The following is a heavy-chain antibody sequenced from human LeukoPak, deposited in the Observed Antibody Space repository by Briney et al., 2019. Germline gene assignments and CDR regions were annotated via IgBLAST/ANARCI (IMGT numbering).Heavy chain of an antibody. CDR3: ARDGSYGAFDI. V-gene: IGHV4-34*01. D-gene: IGHD1-26*01. Sequence: SETLSLTCAVYGGSFSGYYWSWIRQPPGKGLEWIGEINHSGSTNYNPSLKSRVTISVDTSKNQFSLKLSSVTAADTAVYYCARDGSYGAFDIWGQGTMVTVSS. CDR2: INHSGST. CDR1: GGSFSGYY. J-gene: IGHJ3*02.